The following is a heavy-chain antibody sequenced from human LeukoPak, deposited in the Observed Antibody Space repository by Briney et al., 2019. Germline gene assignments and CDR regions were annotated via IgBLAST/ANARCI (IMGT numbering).Heavy chain of an antibody. V-gene: IGHV3-7*05. CDR2: IKKDGSEK. J-gene: IGHJ4*02. Sequence: PGGSLRLSCAASGFSFSTYWMSWVRQAPGKGLEWVANIKKDGSEKYYVDSVKGRFTISRDNAKSSLYLQMNSLTAEDTAVYYCARVGSTCDHWGQGTLATVSS. D-gene: IGHD2-15*01. CDR1: GFSFSTYW. CDR3: ARVGSTCDH.